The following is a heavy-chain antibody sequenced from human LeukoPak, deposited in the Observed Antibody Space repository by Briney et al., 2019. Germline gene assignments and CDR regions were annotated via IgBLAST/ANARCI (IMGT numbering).Heavy chain of an antibody. Sequence: SETLSLTCTVSGGSTSSGSYYWSWIRQPAGKGLEWIGRIYTSGSTNYNPSLKSRVTISVDTSKNQFSLKLSSVTAADTAVYYCARVAEMATAALFDYWGQGTLVTVSS. D-gene: IGHD5-24*01. J-gene: IGHJ4*02. CDR1: GGSTSSGSYY. V-gene: IGHV4-61*02. CDR3: ARVAEMATAALFDY. CDR2: IYTSGST.